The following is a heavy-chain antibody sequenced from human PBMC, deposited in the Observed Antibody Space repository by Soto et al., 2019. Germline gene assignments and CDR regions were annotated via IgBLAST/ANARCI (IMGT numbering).Heavy chain of an antibody. J-gene: IGHJ4*02. D-gene: IGHD3-10*01. V-gene: IGHV1-69*01. CDR3: ATQDPTYYYGSGSYLLY. CDR1: VGTFSSYA. Sequence: QVQLVQSGAEVKKPGSSVKVSCKASVGTFSSYAISWVRQAPGQGLEWMGGIIPIFGTANYAQKFQGRVTITADESTSTAYMELSSLRSEDTAVYYCATQDPTYYYGSGSYLLYWGQGTLVNVSS. CDR2: IIPIFGTA.